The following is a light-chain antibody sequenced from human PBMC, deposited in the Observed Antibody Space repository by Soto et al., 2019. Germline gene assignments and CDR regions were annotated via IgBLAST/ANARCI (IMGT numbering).Light chain of an antibody. V-gene: IGLV2-14*01. CDR3: SSYATSPNALFV. Sequence: QSALTQPASVSGSLGQSITISCTGSSSDVGGFNYVSWYQHHSGQAPKLIIYEVSNRPSGVSIRFFGSKSGSTASLIISGLQAEDEADYYCSSYATSPNALFVFGAGTKVTVL. J-gene: IGLJ1*01. CDR1: SSDVGGFNY. CDR2: EVS.